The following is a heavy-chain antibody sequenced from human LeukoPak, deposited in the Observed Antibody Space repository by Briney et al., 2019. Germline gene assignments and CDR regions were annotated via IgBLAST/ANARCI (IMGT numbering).Heavy chain of an antibody. CDR2: IQTTGST. J-gene: IGHJ4*02. CDR3: AGQPRMASYFDF. Sequence: SETLSLTCTVSGGSITSKHWSWIRQPAGKGLEWIGRIQTTGSTNYNPTLESRVTMSVDTSKNQLSLRLTSVTAADTAIFYCAGQPRMASYFDFWGQGILVTVSS. V-gene: IGHV4-4*07. D-gene: IGHD5-24*01. CDR1: GGSITSKH.